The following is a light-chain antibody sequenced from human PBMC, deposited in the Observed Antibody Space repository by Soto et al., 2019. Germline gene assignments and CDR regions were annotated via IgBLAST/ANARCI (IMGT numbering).Light chain of an antibody. CDR3: QQYDNIPLT. CDR1: QDISNY. Sequence: DIQMTQSPSSLSASVGDRVTITCQASQDISNYLNWYQQKPGKTPKLLIYDACNLETGVPSRFIGSGSGTDFTVTISSLQPEDVATYYCQQYDNIPLTFGGGTKVEIK. CDR2: DAC. J-gene: IGKJ4*01. V-gene: IGKV1-33*01.